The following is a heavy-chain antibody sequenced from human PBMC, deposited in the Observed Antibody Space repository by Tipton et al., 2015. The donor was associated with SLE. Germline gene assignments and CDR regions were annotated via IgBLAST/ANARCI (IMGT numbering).Heavy chain of an antibody. CDR2: IYHSGST. J-gene: IGHJ4*02. CDR3: ARGLLRVKGGFDY. V-gene: IGHV4-38-2*01. D-gene: IGHD3/OR15-3a*01. CDR1: GYSISSGYY. Sequence: TLSLTCAVSGYSISSGYYWGWIRQPPGKGLEWIGSIYHSGSTYYNPSLKSRVTISVDTSKNQFSLKLSSVTAADTAVYYCARGLLRVKGGFDYWGQGTLVTVSS.